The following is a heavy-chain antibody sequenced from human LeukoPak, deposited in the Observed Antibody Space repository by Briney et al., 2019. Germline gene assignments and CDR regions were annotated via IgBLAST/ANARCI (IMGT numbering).Heavy chain of an antibody. Sequence: TSVKVSCKASGFTFTSSAMQWVRQARGQRLEWIGWIVVGSCNTNYAQKFQERVTITRDMSTSTAYMELSSLRSEDTAVYYCAAVRGKWELLGPRFDYWGQGTLVTVSS. D-gene: IGHD1-26*01. J-gene: IGHJ4*02. CDR1: GFTFTSSA. CDR2: IVVGSCNT. CDR3: AAVRGKWELLGPRFDY. V-gene: IGHV1-58*02.